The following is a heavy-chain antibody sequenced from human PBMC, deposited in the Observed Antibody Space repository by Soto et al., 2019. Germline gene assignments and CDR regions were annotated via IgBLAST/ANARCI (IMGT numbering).Heavy chain of an antibody. CDR1: GFTFSSLG. D-gene: IGHD1-26*01. CDR3: AKDSSGTYYWLDY. Sequence: GGSLRLSCAASGFTFSSLGMHWVRQAPGKGLEWVAVISYDGSNKYYADSVKGRFTISRDNSKNTLYLQMNSLRAEDTAVYYCAKDSSGTYYWLDYWGQGTLVTVSS. CDR2: ISYDGSNK. V-gene: IGHV3-30*18. J-gene: IGHJ4*02.